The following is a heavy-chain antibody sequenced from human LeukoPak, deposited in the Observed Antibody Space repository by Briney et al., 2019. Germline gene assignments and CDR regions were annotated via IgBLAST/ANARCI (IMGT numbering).Heavy chain of an antibody. CDR1: GFTFSSYG. CDR3: ARDPLGYYFDY. J-gene: IGHJ4*02. Sequence: GGSQRLSCAASGFTFSSYGMHWVRQAPGKGLEWVAVIWYDGSNKYYADSVKGRFTISRDNSKNTLYLQMNSLRAEDTAVYYCARDPLGYYFDYWGQGTLVTVSS. V-gene: IGHV3-33*01. D-gene: IGHD3-10*01. CDR2: IWYDGSNK.